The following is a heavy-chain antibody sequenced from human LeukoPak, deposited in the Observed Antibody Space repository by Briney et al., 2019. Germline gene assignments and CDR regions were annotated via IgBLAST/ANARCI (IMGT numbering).Heavy chain of an antibody. V-gene: IGHV4-59*01. Sequence: SETLSLTCTVSGGSLSSYYWSWIRQPPGKGLEWIGYIYYSGSTNFNPPLKSRVTISVDTSKNQSALKLRSVTAADTAVYYCARYVFYYGSGYFDYWGQGTLVTVSS. D-gene: IGHD3-10*01. J-gene: IGHJ4*02. CDR1: GGSLSSYY. CDR3: ARYVFYYGSGYFDY. CDR2: IYYSGST.